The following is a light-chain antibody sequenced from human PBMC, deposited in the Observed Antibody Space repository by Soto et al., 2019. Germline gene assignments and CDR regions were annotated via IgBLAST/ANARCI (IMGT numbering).Light chain of an antibody. CDR3: QQYYRYST. CDR2: KAS. CDR1: QSISSW. J-gene: IGKJ1*01. V-gene: IGKV1-5*03. Sequence: DIQMTQSPSTLSASVGDRVTITCRASQSISSWLAWYQQKPGKAPKLLIYKASSLESGVPSRFSGSGSGTEFTLTISSLQPDDIAIYYCQQYYRYSTFGQGTKVEI.